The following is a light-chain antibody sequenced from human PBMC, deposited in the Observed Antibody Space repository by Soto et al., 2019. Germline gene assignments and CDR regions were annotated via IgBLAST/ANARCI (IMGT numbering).Light chain of an antibody. CDR1: QSVSSN. CDR3: QQYNKWPLT. CDR2: AVS. V-gene: IGKV3-15*01. J-gene: IGKJ1*01. Sequence: EIMMTQSPGTLSASPGERATLSCRASQSVSSNLAWYQQKPGQAPRLLIYAVSTRATGIPARFSGSGSGTEFTLTISSLQSEDFAVYYCQQYNKWPLTFGRGTKVEIE.